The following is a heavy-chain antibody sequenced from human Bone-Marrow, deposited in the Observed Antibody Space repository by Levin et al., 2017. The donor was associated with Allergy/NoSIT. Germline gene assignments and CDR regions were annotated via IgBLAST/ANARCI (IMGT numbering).Heavy chain of an antibody. J-gene: IGHJ4*02. CDR2: VYRDGTT. V-gene: IGHV4-4*02. D-gene: IGHD2-21*01. CDR3: ARKRCGGGRCDTAFDA. CDR1: GVSITDDNW. Sequence: SETLSLTCDVSGVSITDDNWWSWVRQPPGKGLEWIGEVYRDGTTHYSPSLKSRVSLSVDTSNNQVSLKLTSVTAADSATYFLARKRCGGGRCDTAFDAWGQGALVTVSS.